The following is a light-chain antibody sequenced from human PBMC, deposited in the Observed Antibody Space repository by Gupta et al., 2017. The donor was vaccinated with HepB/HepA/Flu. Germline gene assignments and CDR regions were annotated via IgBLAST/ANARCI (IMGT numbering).Light chain of an antibody. V-gene: IGLV3-21*04. J-gene: IGLJ2*01. CDR3: QVWDTTTNLVV. Sequence: SYVLPQPPSVSVAPRRTARITCGGNNIGSKTVHWYQQKPGQAPVVVNYYDRDRPSGIPERFSGFNSGNTATLTINKVEAGDEADYYCQVWDTTTNLVVFGGGTKLTVL. CDR2: YDR. CDR1: NIGSKT.